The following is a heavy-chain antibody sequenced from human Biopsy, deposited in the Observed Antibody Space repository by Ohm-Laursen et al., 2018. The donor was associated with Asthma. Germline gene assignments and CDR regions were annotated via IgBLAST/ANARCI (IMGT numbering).Heavy chain of an antibody. CDR2: ISVYNGNT. V-gene: IGHV1-18*01. D-gene: IGHD4-23*01. CDR3: ARAVDYSYYYGIDV. Sequence: SVKVSCKTSGYTFNSAGITWVRQAPGQGLEWMGWISVYNGNTKVAQKLQDRVTMITDTSTSTAYMELRSLRSDDTSVYFCARAVDYSYYYGIDVWGQGTTVTVS. CDR1: GYTFNSAG. J-gene: IGHJ6*02.